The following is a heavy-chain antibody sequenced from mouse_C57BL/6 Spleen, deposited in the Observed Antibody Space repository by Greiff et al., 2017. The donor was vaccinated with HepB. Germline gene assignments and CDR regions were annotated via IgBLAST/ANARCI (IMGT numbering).Heavy chain of an antibody. CDR1: GFTFSDYG. V-gene: IGHV5-17*01. CDR2: ISSGSSTI. D-gene: IGHD1-1*01. J-gene: IGHJ4*01. CDR3: ANYYGSSLHYYAMDY. Sequence: EVMLVESGGGLVKPGGSLKLSCAASGFTFSDYGMHWVRQAPEKGLEWVAYISSGSSTIYYADTVKGRFTISRDNAKNTLFLQMTSLRSEDTAMYYCANYYGSSLHYYAMDYWGQGTSVTVSS.